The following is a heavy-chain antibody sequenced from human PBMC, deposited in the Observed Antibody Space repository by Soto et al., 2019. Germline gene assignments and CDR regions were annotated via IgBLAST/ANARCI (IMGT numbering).Heavy chain of an antibody. D-gene: IGHD6-19*01. CDR2: INPSGGST. Sequence: GASVKVSCKASGYTFTSYYMHWVRQAPGQGLEWMGIINPSGGSTSYAQKFQGRVTMTRDTSTSTVYMELSSLRSEDTAVYYCARERPIAVAGIGSGYHYYRLAVPAQRTTVPVSS. J-gene: IGHJ6*02. CDR1: GYTFTSYY. V-gene: IGHV1-46*01. CDR3: ARERPIAVAGIGSGYHYYRLAV.